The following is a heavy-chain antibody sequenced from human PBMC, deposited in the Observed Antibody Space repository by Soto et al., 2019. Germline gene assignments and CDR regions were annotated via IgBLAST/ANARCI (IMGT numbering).Heavy chain of an antibody. V-gene: IGHV1-3*01. Sequence: QVQLVQSGAEVKKPGASVKVSCKASGYTFTSYAMHWVRQAPGQRLEWMGWSNAGNGNTKYSQKFQGRVTITRDTSASTAYMELSSLRSEDTAVYYCASLRYCGGDCSELDDAFDIWGQGTMVTVSS. D-gene: IGHD2-21*02. J-gene: IGHJ3*02. CDR1: GYTFTSYA. CDR3: ASLRYCGGDCSELDDAFDI. CDR2: SNAGNGNT.